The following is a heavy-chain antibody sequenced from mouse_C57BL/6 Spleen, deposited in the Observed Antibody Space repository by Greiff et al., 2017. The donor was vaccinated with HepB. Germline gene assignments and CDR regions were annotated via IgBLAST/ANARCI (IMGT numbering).Heavy chain of an antibody. CDR1: GYTFTDYN. CDR2: INPNNGGT. CDR3: AREGVYSNYLDY. Sequence: EVKLVESGPELVKPGASVKIPCKASGYTFTDYNMDWVKQSHGKSLEWIGDINPNNGGTIYNQKFKGKATLTVDKSSSTAYMELRSLTSEDTAVYYCAREGVYSNYLDYWGQGTTLTVSS. J-gene: IGHJ2*01. D-gene: IGHD2-5*01. V-gene: IGHV1-18*01.